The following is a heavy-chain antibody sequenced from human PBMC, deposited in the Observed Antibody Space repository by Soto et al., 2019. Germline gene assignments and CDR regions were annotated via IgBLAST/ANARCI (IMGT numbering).Heavy chain of an antibody. Sequence: PGGSLRLSCAASGLTFSSNWMHWVRQTPGKGLVWVSHISSDGRSTNYADSVKGRFTISRDNAKNTLYLQMTSLRAEDTAVYYCARHGMDVWGQGTTVTVSS. CDR2: ISSDGRST. V-gene: IGHV3-74*01. CDR3: ARHGMDV. J-gene: IGHJ6*02. CDR1: GLTFSSNW.